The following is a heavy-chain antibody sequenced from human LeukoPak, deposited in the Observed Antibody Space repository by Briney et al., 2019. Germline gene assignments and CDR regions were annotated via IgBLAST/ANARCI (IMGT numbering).Heavy chain of an antibody. Sequence: SETLSLTCAVYGGSFSGYYWSWIRQPPGKGLGWIGEISHSGSTNYNPSLKSRVTISVDTSKNQFSLKLSSVTAADTAVYYCARDRPLYDFWSGYYGSIMYGMDVWGQGTTVTVSS. CDR1: GGSFSGYY. J-gene: IGHJ6*02. D-gene: IGHD3-3*01. CDR3: ARDRPLYDFWSGYYGSIMYGMDV. V-gene: IGHV4-34*01. CDR2: ISHSGST.